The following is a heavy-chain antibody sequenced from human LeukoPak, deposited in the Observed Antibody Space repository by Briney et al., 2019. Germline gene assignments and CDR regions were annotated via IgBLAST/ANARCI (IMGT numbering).Heavy chain of an antibody. CDR1: GFTFSSHW. J-gene: IGHJ2*01. D-gene: IGHD3-10*01. CDR3: VREDYNDSGWYTDV. Sequence: GGSLRLSCAASGFTFSSHWMHWGSQAPGKGLVWVSRIKTDGSRTTYADSVKGRFTISRDNAKNTLYLQMNSLRAEDTAVYYCVREDYNDSGWYTDVWSRGTLVTVSS. CDR2: IKTDGSRT. V-gene: IGHV3-74*01.